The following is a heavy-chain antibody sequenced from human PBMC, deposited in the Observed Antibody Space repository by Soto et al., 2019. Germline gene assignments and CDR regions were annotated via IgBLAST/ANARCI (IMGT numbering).Heavy chain of an antibody. CDR2: IIPIFGTA. CDR3: ARGPRGSGWYPATTYWYFDI. D-gene: IGHD6-19*01. CDR1: GGTFSSYA. V-gene: IGHV1-69*01. J-gene: IGHJ2*01. Sequence: QVQLVQSGAEVKKPGSSVKVSCKASGGTFSSYAISWVRQAPGQGLEWMGGIIPIFGTANYAQKFQGRVTITADESTSTAYMELSSLRSEDTAVYYCARGPRGSGWYPATTYWYFDIWGRGTLVTVYS.